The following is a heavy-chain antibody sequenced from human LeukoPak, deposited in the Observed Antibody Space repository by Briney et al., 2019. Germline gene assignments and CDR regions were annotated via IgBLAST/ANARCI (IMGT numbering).Heavy chain of an antibody. CDR3: ARDTPLGCFDY. V-gene: IGHV3-7*01. J-gene: IGHJ4*02. CDR2: IKHDGRVQ. Sequence: PGGSLRLSCAASGFTFSSFWMSWVRQAPGKGLEWVANIKHDGRVQYYLDPVKGRFTISRDNAKNSLYLQMNSLRAEDTAVYYCARDTPLGCFDYWGQGTLVTVSS. CDR1: GFTFSSFW. D-gene: IGHD2-15*01.